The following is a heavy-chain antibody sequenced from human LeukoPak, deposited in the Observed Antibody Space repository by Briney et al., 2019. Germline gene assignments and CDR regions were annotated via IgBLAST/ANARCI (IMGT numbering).Heavy chain of an antibody. D-gene: IGHD1-26*01. Sequence: SETLSLTCTVSGYSISSGYYWGWIRQPPGKGLEWIATIYHSGSTYYNPSLKSRVAISVDTSKNQFSLKLSSVTAADTAVYYCARGSKMLGYNWFDPWGQGTLVTVSS. CDR1: GYSISSGYY. V-gene: IGHV4-38-2*02. CDR2: IYHSGST. J-gene: IGHJ5*02. CDR3: ARGSKMLGYNWFDP.